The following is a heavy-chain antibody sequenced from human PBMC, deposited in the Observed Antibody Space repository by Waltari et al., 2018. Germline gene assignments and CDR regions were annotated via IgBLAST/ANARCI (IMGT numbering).Heavy chain of an antibody. Sequence: KPWSSVKVSCKASGGTFSSYAISWVRQAPGQGLEWMGGIIPIFGTANYAQKFQGRVTITTDESTSIAYMELSSLRSEDTAVYYCARDHSGSYSLYYYYGMDVWGQGTTVTVSS. CDR1: GGTFSSYA. CDR2: IIPIFGTA. CDR3: ARDHSGSYSLYYYYGMDV. J-gene: IGHJ6*02. V-gene: IGHV1-69*05. D-gene: IGHD1-26*01.